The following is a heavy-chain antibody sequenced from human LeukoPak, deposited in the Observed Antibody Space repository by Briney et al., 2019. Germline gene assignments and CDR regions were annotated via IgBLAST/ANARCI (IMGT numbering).Heavy chain of an antibody. CDR2: INHSGST. CDR3: ASWSGTRRRFDY. CDR1: GGSFSGYY. J-gene: IGHJ4*02. D-gene: IGHD2-2*01. V-gene: IGHV4-34*01. Sequence: SETLSLTCAVYGGSFSGYYWSWIRQPPGKGLEWIGEINHSGSTNYNPSLKSRVTISVDTSKNQFSLKLSSVTAADTAVYYCASWSGTRRRFDYWGQGTLVTVSS.